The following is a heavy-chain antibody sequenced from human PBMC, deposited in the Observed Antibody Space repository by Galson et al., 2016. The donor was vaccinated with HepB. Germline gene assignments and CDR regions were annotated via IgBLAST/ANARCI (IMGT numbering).Heavy chain of an antibody. J-gene: IGHJ5*02. CDR3: AKSGTFGAAGGWFDP. CDR2: ISWNSGNI. CDR1: GFTFDGYA. V-gene: IGHV3-9*01. D-gene: IGHD6-13*01. Sequence: LRLSCAPSGFTFDGYAMHWVRQAPGKGLEWVSSISWNSGNIDYADSVKGRFTTSRDNAKSSLYLQMNSLRVEDTALYYCAKSGTFGAAGGWFDPWGQGTLVSVSS.